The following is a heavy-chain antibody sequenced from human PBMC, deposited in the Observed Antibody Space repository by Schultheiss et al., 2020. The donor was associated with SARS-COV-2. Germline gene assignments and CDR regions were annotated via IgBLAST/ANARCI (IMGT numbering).Heavy chain of an antibody. Sequence: SETLSLTCTVSGGSLSSDSYYLSWIRQPAGKGLEWIGRIYITGSTHYNPSLKSRVTISVDTSKNQFSLKLSSVTAADTAVYYCARDTYYYDSSGYYAFDIWGQGTMVTVSS. V-gene: IGHV4-61*02. CDR1: GGSLSSDSYY. D-gene: IGHD3-22*01. CDR3: ARDTYYYDSSGYYAFDI. J-gene: IGHJ3*02. CDR2: IYITGST.